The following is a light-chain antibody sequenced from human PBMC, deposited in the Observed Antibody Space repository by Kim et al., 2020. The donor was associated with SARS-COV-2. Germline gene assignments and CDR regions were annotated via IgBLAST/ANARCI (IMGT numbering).Light chain of an antibody. Sequence: IVMTQSPDPLSVSPGDRVTLSCRASESIENSLAWYQQNPGQPPRLLIYDASSRATGIPARFSGSGFGTDFTLTISSLQSEDVGIYYCQHYYKWPPWTFGRGTKVDIK. V-gene: IGKV3-15*01. J-gene: IGKJ1*01. CDR3: QHYYKWPPWT. CDR2: DAS. CDR1: ESIENS.